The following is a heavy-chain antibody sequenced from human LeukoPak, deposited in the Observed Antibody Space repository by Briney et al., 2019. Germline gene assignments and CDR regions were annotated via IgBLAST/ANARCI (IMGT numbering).Heavy chain of an antibody. CDR3: ANVDTASGGGTFDY. V-gene: IGHV4-30-2*01. Sequence: SETLSLTCAVSGGSISSGGYSWSWIRQPPGKGLEWIGYIYHSGSTYYNPSLKSRVTISVDRSKNQFSLKLSSVTAADTAVYYCANVDTASGGGTFDYWGQGTLVTVSS. D-gene: IGHD5-18*01. CDR2: IYHSGST. J-gene: IGHJ4*02. CDR1: GGSISSGGYS.